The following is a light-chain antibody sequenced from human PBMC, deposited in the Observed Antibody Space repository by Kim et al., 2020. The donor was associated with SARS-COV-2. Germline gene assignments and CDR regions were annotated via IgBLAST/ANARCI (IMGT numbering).Light chain of an antibody. CDR3: QQFNNYPPT. CDR1: QGLSSA. V-gene: IGKV1D-13*01. Sequence: GDRVTITCRASQGLSSAVXWYQQKPGKAPKLLIYDASSLQSGVPSRFSGSGSGTDFTLTVSSLQPEDFATYYCQQFNNYPPTFG. CDR2: DAS. J-gene: IGKJ4*01.